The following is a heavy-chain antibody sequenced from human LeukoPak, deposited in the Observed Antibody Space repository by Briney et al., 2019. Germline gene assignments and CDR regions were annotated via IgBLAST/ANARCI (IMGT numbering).Heavy chain of an antibody. CDR1: GGSFSGYY. CDR2: INHSGST. Sequence: SETLSLTCAVYGGSFSGYYWSWIRRPPGKGLEWIGEINHSGSTNYNPSLKSRVTISVDTSKNQFSLKLSSVTAADTAVYYCALRGGYYDFWSGYPNWFDPWGQGTLVTVSS. CDR3: ALRGGYYDFWSGYPNWFDP. D-gene: IGHD3-3*01. J-gene: IGHJ5*02. V-gene: IGHV4-34*01.